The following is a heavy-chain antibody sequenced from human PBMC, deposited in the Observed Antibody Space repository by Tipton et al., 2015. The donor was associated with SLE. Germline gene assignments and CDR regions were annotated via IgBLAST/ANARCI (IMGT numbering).Heavy chain of an antibody. CDR3: ARLPGAAFYYYYMDV. CDR1: GGSVSSGRYY. CDR2: IYYSGST. Sequence: TLSLTCTVSGGSVSSGRYYWSWIRQPPGKGLEWIGYIYYSGSTNYNPSLKSRVTISVDTSKNQFSLRLSSVTAADTAVYYCARLPGAAFYYYYMDVWGKGTTVTVSS. V-gene: IGHV4-61*01. D-gene: IGHD3-10*01. J-gene: IGHJ6*03.